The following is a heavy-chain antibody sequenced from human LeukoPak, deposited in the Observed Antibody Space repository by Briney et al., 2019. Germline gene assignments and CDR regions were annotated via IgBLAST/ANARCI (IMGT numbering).Heavy chain of an antibody. Sequence: PGGSLRLSCAASGFTFNNYDMSWVRQVPGKGLEWVSTISPSGGTTYYVDSVKSRFTISRDNSKNTLFLRMNSLRAEDTALYYCAKGGPYSKFPFDPWGQGTLVTVFS. V-gene: IGHV3-23*01. CDR3: AKGGPYSKFPFDP. CDR1: GFTFNNYD. J-gene: IGHJ5*02. D-gene: IGHD4-11*01. CDR2: ISPSGGTT.